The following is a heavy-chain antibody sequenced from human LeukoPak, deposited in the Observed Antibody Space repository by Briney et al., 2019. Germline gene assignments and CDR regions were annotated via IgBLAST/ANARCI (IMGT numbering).Heavy chain of an antibody. Sequence: PGRSLRLSCAASGFTFDDYAMHGVRQAPGKGLEWGSGISWNRGSIGYADSVKGRFTISRDNAKHSLYLQMNSLRAEDTALYYCAKDMDWGSGDAFDIWGQGTMVTVSS. CDR2: ISWNRGSI. CDR1: GFTFDDYA. V-gene: IGHV3-9*01. CDR3: AKDMDWGSGDAFDI. J-gene: IGHJ3*02. D-gene: IGHD3/OR15-3a*01.